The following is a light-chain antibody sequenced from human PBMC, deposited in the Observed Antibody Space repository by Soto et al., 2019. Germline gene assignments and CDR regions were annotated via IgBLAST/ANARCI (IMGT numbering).Light chain of an antibody. CDR2: GAS. CDR3: KQYDNSPYT. CDR1: QRVSSSY. Sequence: ETVLTQSPGTLSLSPGERVTLSCRTSQRVSSSYLAWYQQKPGQAPRLLMFGASNRATDIPARFSGSGSGTHFTLTISRLEPEDFAVYYCKQYDNSPYTFGQGTKLEIK. V-gene: IGKV3-20*01. J-gene: IGKJ2*01.